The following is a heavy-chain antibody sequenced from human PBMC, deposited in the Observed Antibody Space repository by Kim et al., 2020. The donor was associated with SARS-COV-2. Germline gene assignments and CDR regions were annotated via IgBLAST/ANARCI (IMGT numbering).Heavy chain of an antibody. D-gene: IGHD3-16*01. V-gene: IGHV5-51*01. CDR3: AKATYYDYVGGAFDI. Sequence: PSFQGQVTISADKSISTAYLQWSSLKASDTAMYYCAKATYYDYVGGAFDIWGQGTMVTVSS. J-gene: IGHJ3*02.